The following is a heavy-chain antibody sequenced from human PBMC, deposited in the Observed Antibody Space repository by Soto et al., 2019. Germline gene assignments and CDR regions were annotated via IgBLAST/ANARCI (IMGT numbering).Heavy chain of an antibody. J-gene: IGHJ4*02. CDR3: ARVYDSSSWYYFDY. CDR2: INPNSGGT. V-gene: IGHV1-2*02. D-gene: IGHD6-13*01. Sequence: ASVKVSCEASGYTFTGYYMHWVRQAPGQGLEWMGWINPNSGGTNYAQKFQGRVTMTRDTSISTAYMELSRLRSDDTAVYYCARVYDSSSWYYFDYWGQGTLVTVSS. CDR1: GYTFTGYY.